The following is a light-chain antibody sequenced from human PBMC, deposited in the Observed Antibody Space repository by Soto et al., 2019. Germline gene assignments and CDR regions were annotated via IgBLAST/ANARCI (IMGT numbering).Light chain of an antibody. CDR3: LQVFNFPRA. Sequence: AIQMNQSPSSLAGSVGDRLTITCRASQDIGNDLGWYQQKPGKAPKLLIYAASSLQSGDSSRFSGSGSGTEFTLTISSLQTEDFATYYCLQVFNFPRAFGQGTKVDIK. CDR1: QDIGND. V-gene: IGKV1-6*02. CDR2: AAS. J-gene: IGKJ1*01.